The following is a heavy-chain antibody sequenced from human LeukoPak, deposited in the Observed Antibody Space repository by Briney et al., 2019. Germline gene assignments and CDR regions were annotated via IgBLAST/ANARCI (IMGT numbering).Heavy chain of an antibody. CDR2: INPNSGDT. CDR3: ARRFYYAVDV. J-gene: IGHJ6*02. V-gene: IGHV1-2*02. D-gene: IGHD3-16*01. Sequence: ASVKVSCKASGYSFTGYFMQWVRQAPGQGLEWMGWINPNSGDTNYAQKFQGRVTMTRDTSISTAYMELSRLRSDDAAVYYCARRFYYAVDVWGQGTTVTVSS. CDR1: GYSFTGYF.